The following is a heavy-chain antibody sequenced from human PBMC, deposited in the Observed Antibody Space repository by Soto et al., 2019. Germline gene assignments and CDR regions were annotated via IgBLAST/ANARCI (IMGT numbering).Heavy chain of an antibody. CDR1: GGSISSSNW. V-gene: IGHV4-4*02. J-gene: IGHJ5*02. Sequence: SETLSLTCAVSGGSISSSNWWSWVRQPPGKGLEWIGEIYHSGSTDYNPSLKSRVSISVDTSKNQFSLKLRSVTAADTAVYYCARGLVVVPSLPREYYYESRETGFDPWGQGTLVTVSS. CDR3: ARGLVVVPSLPREYYYESRETGFDP. CDR2: IYHSGST. D-gene: IGHD3-22*01.